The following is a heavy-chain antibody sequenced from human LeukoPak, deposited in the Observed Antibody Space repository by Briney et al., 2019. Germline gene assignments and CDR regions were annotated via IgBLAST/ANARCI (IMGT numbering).Heavy chain of an antibody. D-gene: IGHD3-10*01. J-gene: IGHJ4*02. CDR2: IYYSGNT. Sequence: SETLSLTCTVSGGSISSYYWSWIRQPPGKGLELIGYIYYSGNTNYNPSLKSRVTISIDTSKKQFSLKLTSVTAANTAVYYCAREQISMIRGFDNWGQGTLVTVSS. V-gene: IGHV4-59*01. CDR3: AREQISMIRGFDN. CDR1: GGSISSYY.